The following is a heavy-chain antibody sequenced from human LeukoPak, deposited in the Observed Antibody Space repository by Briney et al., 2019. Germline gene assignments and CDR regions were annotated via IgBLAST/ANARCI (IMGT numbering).Heavy chain of an antibody. J-gene: IGHJ5*02. V-gene: IGHV3-49*04. CDR1: GFTFGDYG. Sequence: TGGSLRLSCTASGFTFGDYGMNWVRQAPGKGLEWVGFIRTKAYGGTTEYAASVKGRFTISRDDSKTIAYLQMNSLKTEDTAVYFCTRVGHSSGWYNWFDLWGQGTLVAVSS. D-gene: IGHD6-19*01. CDR3: TRVGHSSGWYNWFDL. CDR2: IRTKAYGGTT.